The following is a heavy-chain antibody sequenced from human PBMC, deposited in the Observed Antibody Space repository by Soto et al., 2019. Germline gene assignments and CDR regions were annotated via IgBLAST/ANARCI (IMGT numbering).Heavy chain of an antibody. CDR3: ARQVATEDILYYYYYYGMDV. CDR1: GYTFTSYA. CDR2: INAGNGNT. J-gene: IGHJ6*02. Sequence: QVQLVQSGAEVKKPGASVKVSYKASGYTFTSYAMHWVRQAPGQRLEWMGWINAGNGNTKYSQKFQGRVTITRDTSASTAYMELSSLRSEDTAVYYCARQVATEDILYYYYYYGMDVWGQGTTVTVSS. D-gene: IGHD2-15*01. V-gene: IGHV1-3*01.